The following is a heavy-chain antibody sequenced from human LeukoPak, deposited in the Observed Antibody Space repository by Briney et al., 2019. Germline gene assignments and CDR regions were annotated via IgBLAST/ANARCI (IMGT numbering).Heavy chain of an antibody. CDR3: ASFFITMVRGAWRGFDY. V-gene: IGHV1-24*01. D-gene: IGHD3-10*01. Sequence: GASVKVSCKVSGYTLTELSMHWVRQAPGKGLEWMGGFDPEDGETIYAQKFQGRVTMTEDTSTDTAYMELSSLRSEDTAVYYCASFFITMVRGAWRGFDYWGQGTLVTVSS. CDR2: FDPEDGET. CDR1: GYTLTELS. J-gene: IGHJ4*02.